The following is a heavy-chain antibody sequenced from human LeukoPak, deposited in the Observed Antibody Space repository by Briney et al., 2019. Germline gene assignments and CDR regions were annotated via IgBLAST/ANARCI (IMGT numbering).Heavy chain of an antibody. J-gene: IGHJ4*02. Sequence: GGSLRLSCAASGFTFSSYAMSWVRQAAGKGLEWVSAISGSGGSTYYADSVKGRFTISRDNSKNTLYLQMNSLRAEDTAVYYCAKVGYGSGSSWYFDYWGQGTLVTVSS. CDR3: AKVGYGSGSSWYFDY. V-gene: IGHV3-23*01. CDR2: ISGSGGST. D-gene: IGHD3-10*01. CDR1: GFTFSSYA.